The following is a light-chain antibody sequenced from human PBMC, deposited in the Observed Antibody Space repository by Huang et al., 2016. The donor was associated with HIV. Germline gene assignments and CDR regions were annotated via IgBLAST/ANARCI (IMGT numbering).Light chain of an antibody. CDR1: QSVRTY. V-gene: IGKV1-39*01. J-gene: IGKJ1*01. Sequence: DIQMTQSPSSLSASVGVRVTITCRAGQSVRTYLNWYQQKPGNAPKVLIFAASSLQSGVPSRFSGRGSGTNFTLTINSLQPEDCATYYCQQSFSTPWTFGQGTKVEVK. CDR2: AAS. CDR3: QQSFSTPWT.